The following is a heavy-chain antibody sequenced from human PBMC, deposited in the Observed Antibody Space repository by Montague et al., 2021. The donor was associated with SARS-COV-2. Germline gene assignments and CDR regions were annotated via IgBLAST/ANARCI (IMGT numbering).Heavy chain of an antibody. V-gene: IGHV4-61*02. J-gene: IGHJ6*02. D-gene: IGHD1-20*01. CDR1: GDSLSSGSYY. Sequence: TLSLTCTVSGDSLSSGSYYWSWIRQPAGKGLEWIGRIYCSGSTNYNPSLKSRVTISGDTSKNQFSLNLSSVTAADTAVYYCTRDPITGTTGTIYNYYGLDVWGQGTPVTVSS. CDR3: TRDPITGTTGTIYNYYGLDV. CDR2: IYCSGST.